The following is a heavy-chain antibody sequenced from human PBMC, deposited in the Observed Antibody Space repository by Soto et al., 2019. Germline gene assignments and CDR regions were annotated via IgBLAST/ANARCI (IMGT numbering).Heavy chain of an antibody. Sequence: DVRLVESGGVVVQTGGSLRLSCAASGFTFDDFAMHWVRQVPGKGLEWVSLITWDGHKTYYADSVKGRFTISRDNNKNSLFLQMTSLTSEDTALYYCAQDLRYSGGADYYHYGMDVWGQGATVTVSS. CDR1: GFTFDDFA. CDR2: ITWDGHKT. J-gene: IGHJ6*02. V-gene: IGHV3-43*01. CDR3: AQDLRYSGGADYYHYGMDV. D-gene: IGHD1-26*01.